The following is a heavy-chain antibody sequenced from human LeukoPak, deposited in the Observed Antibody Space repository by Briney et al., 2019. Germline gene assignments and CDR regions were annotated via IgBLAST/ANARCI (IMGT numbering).Heavy chain of an antibody. CDR3: ARADYSNYGYYYYYMDV. CDR1: GYTFTDYY. CDR2: INPSGGST. Sequence: GASVKVSCKASGYTFTDYYMHWVRQAPGQGLEWMGIINPSGGSTSYAQKFQGRVTMTRDMSTSTVYMELSSLRSEDTAVYYCARADYSNYGYYYYYMDVWGKGTTVTVSS. J-gene: IGHJ6*03. V-gene: IGHV1-46*01. D-gene: IGHD4-11*01.